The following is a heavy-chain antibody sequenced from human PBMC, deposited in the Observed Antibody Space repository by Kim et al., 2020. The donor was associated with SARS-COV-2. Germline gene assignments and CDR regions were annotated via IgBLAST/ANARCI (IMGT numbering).Heavy chain of an antibody. D-gene: IGHD3-22*01. CDR2: IRSKAYGGTT. CDR1: GFTFGDYA. V-gene: IGHV3-49*04. CDR3: TRDLSYESFY. Sequence: GGSLRLSCTASGFTFGDYAMSWVRQAPGKGLEWVGFIRSKAYGGTTEYAASVKGRFTISRDDSKSIAYLQMNSLKTEDTAVYYCTRDLSYESFYWGQGTLVTVSS. J-gene: IGHJ4*02.